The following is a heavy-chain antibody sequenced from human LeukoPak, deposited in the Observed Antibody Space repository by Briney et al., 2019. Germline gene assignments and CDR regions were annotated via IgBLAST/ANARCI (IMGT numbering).Heavy chain of an antibody. D-gene: IGHD3-22*01. CDR3: ARDSVTMIVAYYFDY. V-gene: IGHV3-7*01. CDR2: IEQDGSEK. Sequence: GGSLRLSCAASGFTFSSYWMSWVRQAPGKGLEWVANIEQDGSEKYYVDSVKGRFTISRDNAKNSLYLQMNSLRAEDTAVYYCARDSVTMIVAYYFDYWGQGTLVTVSS. J-gene: IGHJ4*02. CDR1: GFTFSSYW.